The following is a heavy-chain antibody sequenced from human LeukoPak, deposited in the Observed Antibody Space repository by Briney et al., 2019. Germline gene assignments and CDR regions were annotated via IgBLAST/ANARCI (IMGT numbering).Heavy chain of an antibody. Sequence: PSETLSLTCTVSGGSINSLYWNWLRQLPGKGLEWIGYIHYSGITNYNPSFNSRVTISLDTSENQFSLKLTSVTAADMAVYYCARGSRAVTTSSNIHPYYFDYWGQGTLVTVSS. CDR2: IHYSGIT. CDR3: ARGSRAVTTSSNIHPYYFDY. J-gene: IGHJ4*02. D-gene: IGHD4-17*01. CDR1: GGSINSLY. V-gene: IGHV4-59*01.